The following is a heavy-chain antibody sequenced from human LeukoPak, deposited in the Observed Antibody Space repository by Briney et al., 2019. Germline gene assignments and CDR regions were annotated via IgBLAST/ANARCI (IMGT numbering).Heavy chain of an antibody. CDR1: GGSISSYF. CDR2: IHYSGSN. D-gene: IGHD6-19*01. CDR3: ARFTVAAPGDY. V-gene: IGHV4-59*01. J-gene: IGHJ4*02. Sequence: SETLSLTCIVSGGSISSYFWSWIRQPPGKGREWIGYIHYSGSNNYNPSLKRRVTIAVDTSKNQFSLKLSWVSAADTAVYYCARFTVAAPGDYWGQGTLVTVSS.